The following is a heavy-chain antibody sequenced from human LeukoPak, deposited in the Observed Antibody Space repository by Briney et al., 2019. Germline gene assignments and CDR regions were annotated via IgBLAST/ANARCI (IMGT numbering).Heavy chain of an antibody. D-gene: IGHD1-26*01. CDR2: ISDSGTT. V-gene: IGHV4-59*01. CDR1: GGSISSYY. Sequence: ASATLSLTCTVSGGSISSYYWSWIRQPPGKGLEWIAYISDSGTTNYNPSLRSRVTISVGTSKNQFSLKMSSVTAADSAVYYCARDVGPSGFDPWGQGTLVTVSS. CDR3: ARDVGPSGFDP. J-gene: IGHJ5*02.